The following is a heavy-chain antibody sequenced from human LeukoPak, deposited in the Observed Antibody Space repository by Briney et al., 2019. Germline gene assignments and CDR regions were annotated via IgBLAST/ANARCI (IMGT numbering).Heavy chain of an antibody. V-gene: IGHV3-48*01. J-gene: IGHJ4*02. CDR3: ARRGAVAGTGDY. D-gene: IGHD6-19*01. CDR1: GFTFSTYS. CDR2: ISSDSSTI. Sequence: GGSLRLSCAASGFTFSTYSINWVRQAPGKGLGWVSYISSDSSTIYYADSLKGRFTISRDNAKNSLSLLMNSLRAGDTAVYYCARRGAVAGTGDYWGQGTLVTVSS.